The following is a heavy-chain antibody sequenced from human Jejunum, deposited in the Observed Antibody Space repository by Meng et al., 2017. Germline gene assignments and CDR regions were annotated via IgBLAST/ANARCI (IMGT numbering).Heavy chain of an antibody. CDR3: TRGTDRAKSGDY. CDR1: GGSSSGFY. J-gene: IGHJ4*02. Sequence: QVRLRQWGAGLLKPSETLSLTCAVYGGSSSGFYLSWIRQPPGKGLEWIGEIHPSGSTDYNPSLKSRLTISLDTSKNQFSLSLNSATAADTGIYYCTRGTDRAKSGDYWGQGTLVTVSS. D-gene: IGHD1-14*01. V-gene: IGHV4-34*01. CDR2: IHPSGST.